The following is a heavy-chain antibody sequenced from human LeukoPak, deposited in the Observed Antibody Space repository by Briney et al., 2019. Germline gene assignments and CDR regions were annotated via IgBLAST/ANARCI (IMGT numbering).Heavy chain of an antibody. CDR1: GYAFNGYS. Sequence: ASVKVSCKASGYAFNGYSMHWVRQAPGQGLEWMGWINPNSGGTNYAQKFQGRVTMTRDTSISTAYMELSRLRSDDTAVYYCARGGHGQQLVGFDPWGQGTLVTVSS. CDR3: ARGGHGQQLVGFDP. D-gene: IGHD6-13*01. J-gene: IGHJ5*02. V-gene: IGHV1-2*02. CDR2: INPNSGGT.